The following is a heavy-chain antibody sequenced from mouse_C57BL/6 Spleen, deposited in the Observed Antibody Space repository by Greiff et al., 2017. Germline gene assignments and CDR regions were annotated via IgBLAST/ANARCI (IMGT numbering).Heavy chain of an antibody. Sequence: VQLQQSGPELVKPGASVKISCKASGYTFTDYYMNWVKQSHGKSLEWIGDINPNNGGTSYNQKFKGKDTLTVDQASSTAYMELRSLTSEDSAVYYCSRWSYDYDYFNYWGQGTTLTVSS. CDR2: INPNNGGT. CDR1: GYTFTDYY. V-gene: IGHV1-26*01. CDR3: SRWSYDYDYFNY. J-gene: IGHJ2*01. D-gene: IGHD2-4*01.